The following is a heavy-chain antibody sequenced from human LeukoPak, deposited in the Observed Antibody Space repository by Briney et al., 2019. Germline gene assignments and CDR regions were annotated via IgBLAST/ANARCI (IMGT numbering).Heavy chain of an antibody. CDR2: ISWNSGSI. J-gene: IGHJ4*02. CDR1: GFTFSDYY. Sequence: GGSLRLSCAASGFTFSDYYMSWIRQAPGKGLEWVSGISWNSGSIGYADSVKGRFTISRDNAKNSLYLQMNSLRAEDTALYYCAKEASAGYFDYWGQGTLVTVSS. CDR3: AKEASAGYFDY. D-gene: IGHD3-10*01. V-gene: IGHV3-9*01.